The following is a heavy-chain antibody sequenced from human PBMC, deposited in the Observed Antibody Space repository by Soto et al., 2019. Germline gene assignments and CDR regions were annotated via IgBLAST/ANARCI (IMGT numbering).Heavy chain of an antibody. Sequence: QVQLVQSGAEVKKPGASVKVSCKASGYTFTGYYMHWVRQAPGQGPEWMGWINPNSGGTTYAQKFQGRVTVTRDTSIRTAYMELSSLGSDDTAVYYCARGGSSSLDYWGQGTLVTVSS. CDR3: ARGGSSSLDY. D-gene: IGHD6-6*01. CDR1: GYTFTGYY. V-gene: IGHV1-2*02. CDR2: INPNSGGT. J-gene: IGHJ4*02.